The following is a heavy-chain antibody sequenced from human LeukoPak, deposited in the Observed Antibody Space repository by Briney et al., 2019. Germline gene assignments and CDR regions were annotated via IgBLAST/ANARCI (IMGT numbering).Heavy chain of an antibody. CDR1: QSTFYSYW. Sequence: GGSLRLSCAASQSTFYSYWMHWVRQVPGKGLAWVSRVNRDVSSTSYADSVKGRFTVSRDNTKNTLYLQMDSLRVDDTAVYYCAGGGFSGFDRWGQGIVVTVSS. V-gene: IGHV3-74*01. CDR2: VNRDVSST. D-gene: IGHD4-23*01. J-gene: IGHJ4*02. CDR3: AGGGFSGFDR.